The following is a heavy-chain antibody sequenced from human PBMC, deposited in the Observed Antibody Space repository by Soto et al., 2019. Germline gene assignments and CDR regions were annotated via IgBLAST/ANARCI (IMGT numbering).Heavy chain of an antibody. D-gene: IGHD3-3*01. V-gene: IGHV4-30-4*01. CDR3: ASSLRFLEWFFFGY. J-gene: IGHJ4*02. Sequence: SETLSLTCTVSGGSISSGDYYWSWIRQPPGKGLEWIGYIYYSGSTYYNPSLKSRVTISVDTSKNQFSLKLSSVTAADTAVYYCASSLRFLEWFFFGYWGQGTLVTVSS. CDR1: GGSISSGDYY. CDR2: IYYSGST.